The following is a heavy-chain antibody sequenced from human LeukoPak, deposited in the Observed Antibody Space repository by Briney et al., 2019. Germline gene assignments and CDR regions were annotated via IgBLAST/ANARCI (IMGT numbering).Heavy chain of an antibody. Sequence: GGSLRLSCAASGFTFSSYAMNWVRQAPGKGLEWVSSITTSGRYIYYADSVKGRFTISRDNAKHSLYLQMNSLRAEDTAVYFCARGRNYYGSRSFSSDYYYYYMDVWGKGTTVTVSS. D-gene: IGHD3-10*01. CDR2: ITTSGRYI. V-gene: IGHV3-21*01. CDR1: GFTFSSYA. CDR3: ARGRNYYGSRSFSSDYYYYYMDV. J-gene: IGHJ6*03.